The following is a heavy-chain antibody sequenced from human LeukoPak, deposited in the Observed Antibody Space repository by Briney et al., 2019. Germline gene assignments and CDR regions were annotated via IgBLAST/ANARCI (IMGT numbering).Heavy chain of an antibody. CDR2: ISWNSGSI. CDR1: GFTFDDYA. J-gene: IGHJ4*02. Sequence: GRSLRLSCAASGFTFDDYAMHWVRQAPGKGLEWVSGISWNSGSIGYADSVKGRFTISGDNAKNSLYLQMNSLRAEDTALYYCAKDPSYCSGGSCYETGLDYWGQGTLVTVSS. CDR3: AKDPSYCSGGSCYETGLDY. D-gene: IGHD2-15*01. V-gene: IGHV3-9*01.